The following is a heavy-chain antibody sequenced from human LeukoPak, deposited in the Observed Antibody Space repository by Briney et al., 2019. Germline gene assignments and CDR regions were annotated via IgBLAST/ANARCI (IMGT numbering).Heavy chain of an antibody. J-gene: IGHJ3*02. D-gene: IGHD6-13*01. CDR1: GGSISSSNW. V-gene: IGHV4-4*02. Sequence: SGTLSLTCAVSGGSISSSNWWSWVRQPPGKGLEWIGEIYHSGSTNYNPSLKSRVTISVDKSKNQFSLKLSSVTAADTAVYYCARDRGSSSWSDAFDIWGQGIMVTVSS. CDR2: IYHSGST. CDR3: ARDRGSSSWSDAFDI.